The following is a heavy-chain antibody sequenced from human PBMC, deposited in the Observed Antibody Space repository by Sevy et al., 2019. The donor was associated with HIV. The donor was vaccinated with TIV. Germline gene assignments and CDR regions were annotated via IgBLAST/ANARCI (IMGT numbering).Heavy chain of an antibody. V-gene: IGHV3-11*04. CDR3: ARDFGLPAPNSGFDY. Sequence: GGSLRLSCAASGFTFSDYYMSWIRQAPGKGLEWVSYISSSGSTIYYTNSVKGRFTISRDNAKNSLYLQMNSLRAEDTAVYYCARDFGLPAPNSGFDYWGQGTLVTVSS. D-gene: IGHD3-16*01. CDR1: GFTFSDYY. J-gene: IGHJ4*02. CDR2: ISSSGSTI.